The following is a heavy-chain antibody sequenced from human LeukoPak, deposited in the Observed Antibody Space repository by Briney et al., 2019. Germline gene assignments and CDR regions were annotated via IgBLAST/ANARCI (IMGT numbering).Heavy chain of an antibody. J-gene: IGHJ4*02. D-gene: IGHD3-3*01. CDR3: ARQLGAYDFWSGYSDY. Sequence: ASVKVSCKASGGTFSSYAISWVRQAPGQGLEWMGGIIPIFGTANYAQKFQGRVTITADESTSTAYMELSSLRSEDTAVYYCARQLGAYDFWSGYSDYWGQGTLVTVSS. CDR2: IIPIFGTA. V-gene: IGHV1-69*13. CDR1: GGTFSSYA.